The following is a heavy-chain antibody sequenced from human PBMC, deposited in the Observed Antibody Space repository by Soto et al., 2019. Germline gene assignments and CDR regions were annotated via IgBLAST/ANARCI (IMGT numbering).Heavy chain of an antibody. CDR1: GFTFSNAW. D-gene: IGHD5-12*01. Sequence: PGGSLRPSWAASGFTFSNAWMNWVRQAPGKGLEWVGRIKSKTDGGTTDYAAPVKGRFTISRDDSKNTLYLQMNSLKTEDTAVYYCTQGYRPFPFDYWGQGTLVTVSS. V-gene: IGHV3-15*07. CDR3: TQGYRPFPFDY. CDR2: IKSKTDGGTT. J-gene: IGHJ4*02.